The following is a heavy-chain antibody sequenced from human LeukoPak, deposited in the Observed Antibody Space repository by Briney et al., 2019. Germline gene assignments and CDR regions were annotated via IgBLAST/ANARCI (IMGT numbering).Heavy chain of an antibody. D-gene: IGHD3-22*01. CDR2: MSYDGFSK. CDR3: AREGHTSGYCGSFDN. Sequence: TGGSLRLSCAASGFTFSDSWMSWARQAPGKGLEWVAAMSYDGFSKYYADSVKGRFTISRDDSRSTVDLHLSSLGPDDTAVYYCAREGHTSGYCGSFDNWSQGTAVAVSS. CDR1: GFTFSDSW. V-gene: IGHV3-30*03. J-gene: IGHJ4*03.